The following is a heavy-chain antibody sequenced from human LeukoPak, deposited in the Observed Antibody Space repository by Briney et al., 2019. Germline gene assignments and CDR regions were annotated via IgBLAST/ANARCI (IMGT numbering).Heavy chain of an antibody. J-gene: IGHJ4*02. CDR2: IYTSGST. V-gene: IGHV4-61*02. D-gene: IGHD2-2*01. CDR1: GGSISSGSYY. CDR3: AGSIVVVPAAIDY. Sequence: SQTLSLTCTVSGGSISSGSYYWSWIRQPAGKGLEWIGRIYTSGSTNYNPSLKSRVTMSVDTSKNQFSLKLSSVTAADTAVYYCAGSIVVVPAAIDYWGQGTLVTVSS.